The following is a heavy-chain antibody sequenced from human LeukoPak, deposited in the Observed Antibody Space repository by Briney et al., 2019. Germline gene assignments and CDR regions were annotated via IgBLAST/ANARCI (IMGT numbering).Heavy chain of an antibody. D-gene: IGHD3-22*01. Sequence: GASVKVSCKASGYTFTSYAMHWVRQAPGQRLGWMGWINAGNGNTKYSQKFQGRVTITRDTSASTAYMELSSLRSEDTAVYYCARDPGHYYDSSGAYYYYYYGMDVWGQGTTVTVSS. CDR3: ARDPGHYYDSSGAYYYYYYGMDV. CDR2: INAGNGNT. J-gene: IGHJ6*02. CDR1: GYTFTSYA. V-gene: IGHV1-3*01.